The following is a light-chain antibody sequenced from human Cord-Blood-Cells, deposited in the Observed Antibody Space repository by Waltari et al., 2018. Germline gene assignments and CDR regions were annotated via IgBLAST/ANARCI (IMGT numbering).Light chain of an antibody. CDR1: SSDVGGYNY. J-gene: IGLJ3*02. CDR3: SSYTSSSTLV. Sequence: QSALTQPASVSRSPGQPITISCTGTSSDVGGYNYVSWYQQHPGKAPKLMIYDVSKRPSGVSNRFSGSKSGNTASLTISGLQAEDEADYYCSSYTSSSTLVFGGGTKLTVL. V-gene: IGLV2-14*01. CDR2: DVS.